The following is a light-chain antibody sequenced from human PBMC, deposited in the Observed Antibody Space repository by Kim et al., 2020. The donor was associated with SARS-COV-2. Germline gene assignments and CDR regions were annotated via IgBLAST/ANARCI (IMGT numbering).Light chain of an antibody. CDR2: DVN. J-gene: IGLJ2*01. CDR3: CSYAGNYIVV. CDR1: SSDVGAYDY. Sequence: GQSVTIACTGTSSDVGAYDYVSWYQQFSGKAPKLIIYDVNRRPSGGPDRFSGSKSGNTASLTISGLQSEDEGDYFCCSYAGNYIVVFGGGTKLTVL. V-gene: IGLV2-11*03.